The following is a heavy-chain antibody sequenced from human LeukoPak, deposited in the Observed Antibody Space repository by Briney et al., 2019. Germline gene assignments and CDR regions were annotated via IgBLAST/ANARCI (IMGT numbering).Heavy chain of an antibody. CDR1: GGSISSYY. CDR2: IYYSGST. J-gene: IGHJ4*02. V-gene: IGHV4-59*12. Sequence: KPSETLSLTCTVSGGSISSYYWSWIRQPPGKGLEWIGYIYYSGSTNYNPSLKSRVTISVDTSKNQFSLKLSSVTAADTAVYYCARGLRITMIVVIFDYWGQGTLVTVSS. D-gene: IGHD3-22*01. CDR3: ARGLRITMIVVIFDY.